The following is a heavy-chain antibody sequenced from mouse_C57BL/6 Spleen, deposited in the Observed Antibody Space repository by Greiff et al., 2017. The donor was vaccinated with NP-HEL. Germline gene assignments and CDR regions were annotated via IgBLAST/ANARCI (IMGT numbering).Heavy chain of an antibody. D-gene: IGHD5-5*01. CDR2: IYPSDSET. CDR3: ARGLPVYAMDY. CDR1: GYTFTSYW. J-gene: IGHJ4*01. V-gene: IGHV1-61*01. Sequence: VQLQQPGAELVRPGSSVKLSCKASGYTFTSYWMDWVKQRPGQGLEWIGNIYPSDSETHYNQKFKDKATLPVDKSSSTAYMQLSSLTSEDSAVYYCARGLPVYAMDYWGQGTSVTVSS.